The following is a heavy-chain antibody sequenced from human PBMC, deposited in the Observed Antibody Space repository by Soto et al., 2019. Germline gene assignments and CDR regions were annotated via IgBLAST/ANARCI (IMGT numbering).Heavy chain of an antibody. CDR3: ARAQYCSGGSCYHKNWFDP. CDR1: GGSISSGGYY. Sequence: PSETLSLTCTVSGGSISSGGYYWSWIRQHPGKGLEWIGYIYYSGSTYYNPSLKSRVTISVDTSKNQFSLKLSSVTTADTAVYYCARAQYCSGGSCYHKNWFDPWGQGTLVTVSS. V-gene: IGHV4-31*03. CDR2: IYYSGST. J-gene: IGHJ5*02. D-gene: IGHD2-15*01.